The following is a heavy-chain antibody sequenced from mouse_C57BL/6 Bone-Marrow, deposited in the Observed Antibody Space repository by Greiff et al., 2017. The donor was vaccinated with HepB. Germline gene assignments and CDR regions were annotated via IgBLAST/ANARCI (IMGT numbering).Heavy chain of an antibody. Sequence: EVQLQQSGPELVKPGASVKISCKASGYTFTDYYMNWVKQSHGKSLEWIGDINPNNGGTSYNQKFKGTATLTVDKSSSTAYMELRSLTSDDSAVYYCARANWDLYYARDYWGQGTSVTVSS. V-gene: IGHV1-26*01. CDR3: ARANWDLYYARDY. J-gene: IGHJ4*01. D-gene: IGHD4-1*01. CDR1: GYTFTDYY. CDR2: INPNNGGT.